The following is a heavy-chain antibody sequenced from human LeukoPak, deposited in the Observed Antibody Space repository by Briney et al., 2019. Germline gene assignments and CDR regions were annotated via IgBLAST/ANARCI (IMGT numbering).Heavy chain of an antibody. D-gene: IGHD6-19*01. CDR1: GYAFKKYA. J-gene: IGHJ4*02. V-gene: IGHV1-18*01. CDR2: ISTYNGDT. CDR3: TRDPSNTSGWYIYFDY. Sequence: SSVKVSCKASGYAFKKYAISWVRQAPGQGLEWMGWISTYNGDTNYAQNFKGRVTMTTDASTSTAYMELRSLRSDDTAVYYCTRDPSNTSGWYIYFDYWGQGALVTVSS.